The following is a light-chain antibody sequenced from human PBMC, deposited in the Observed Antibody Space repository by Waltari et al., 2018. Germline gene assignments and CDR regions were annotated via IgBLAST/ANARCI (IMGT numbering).Light chain of an antibody. V-gene: IGKV1-5*03. Sequence: IQLTHSPPTLAASVRHIVTIPSLASQSITRWLAWYQQKPGRAPKLLIYEASNLVTVVPSRFSGTGSGTVFTLTISSLEPDDFATYYCQLFVGYPYTFGQGTKVETK. CDR3: QLFVGYPYT. CDR2: EAS. CDR1: QSITRW. J-gene: IGKJ2*01.